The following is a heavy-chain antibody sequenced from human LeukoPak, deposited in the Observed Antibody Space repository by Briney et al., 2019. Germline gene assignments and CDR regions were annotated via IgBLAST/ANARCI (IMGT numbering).Heavy chain of an antibody. CDR3: AGGIAVAGKDY. Sequence: SQTLSLTCAVSGGSISSGGYSWSWIRQPPGKGLEWIGYIYHSGSTYYNPSLKSRVTISVDRSKNQFSLKLSSVTAADTAVYYCAGGIAVAGKDYWGQGTLVTVSS. CDR1: GGSISSGGYS. J-gene: IGHJ4*02. V-gene: IGHV4-30-2*01. CDR2: IYHSGST. D-gene: IGHD6-19*01.